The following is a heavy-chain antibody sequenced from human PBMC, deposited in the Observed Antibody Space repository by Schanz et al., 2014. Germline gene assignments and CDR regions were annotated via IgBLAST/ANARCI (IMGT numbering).Heavy chain of an antibody. D-gene: IGHD3-16*01. CDR2: MYINSGST. Sequence: EVQLVESGGGLVQPGGSLRLSCAASGFTFSNYAMHWVRQAPWNGLEWKSRMYINSGSTQYAETGKGRFIISRDSSRNTLFLQMNSRRVEDTSVYFCARDGGREGGKGEFVVWGQ. J-gene: IGHJ1*01. CDR1: GFTFSNYA. CDR3: ARDGGREGGKGEFVV. V-gene: IGHV3-64D*06.